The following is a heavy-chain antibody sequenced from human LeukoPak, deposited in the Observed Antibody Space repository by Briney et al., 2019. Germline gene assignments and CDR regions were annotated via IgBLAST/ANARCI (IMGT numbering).Heavy chain of an antibody. V-gene: IGHV3-30-3*01. CDR1: GFTFSSYA. CDR3: ARAERYYDSSGYYRY. D-gene: IGHD3-22*01. J-gene: IGHJ4*02. CDR2: ISYDGSNK. Sequence: PGGSLRLSCAASGFTFSSYAMHWGRQAPGKGLEWVAVISYDGSNKYYADSVKGRFTISRDNSKNTLYLQMNSLRAEDTAVYYCARAERYYDSSGYYRYWGQGTLVTVSS.